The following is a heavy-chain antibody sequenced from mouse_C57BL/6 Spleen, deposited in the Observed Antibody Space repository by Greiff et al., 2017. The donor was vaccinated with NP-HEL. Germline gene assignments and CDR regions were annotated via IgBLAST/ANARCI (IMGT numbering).Heavy chain of an antibody. Sequence: QLQQSGAELVRPGASVTLSCKASGYTFTDYEMHWVKQTPVHGLEWIGAIDPETGGTAYNQKFKGKAILTADKSSSTAYMELRSLTSEDSAVYYCTREIITTVVAPNDYWGQGTTLTVSS. CDR1: GYTFTDYE. CDR2: IDPETGGT. J-gene: IGHJ2*01. D-gene: IGHD1-1*01. V-gene: IGHV1-15*01. CDR3: TREIITTVVAPNDY.